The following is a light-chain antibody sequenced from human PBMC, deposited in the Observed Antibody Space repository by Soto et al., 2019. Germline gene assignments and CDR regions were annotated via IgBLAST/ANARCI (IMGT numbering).Light chain of an antibody. V-gene: IGKV3-20*01. J-gene: IGKJ1*01. CDR3: HPYGSSPWT. CDR1: QTISRSS. Sequence: EIVLTQSPGTLSLSPGERATLSCRASQTISRSSLAWYQQKPGHAPKLLIVGASNRATGIPDRFSCSGSVTHFTLTINSLEPGDYAVYRCHPYGSSPWTFRQGTRVDIK. CDR2: GAS.